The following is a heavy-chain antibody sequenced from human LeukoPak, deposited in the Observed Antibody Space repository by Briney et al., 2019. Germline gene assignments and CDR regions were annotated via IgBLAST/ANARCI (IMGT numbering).Heavy chain of an antibody. CDR3: ARSDSSGYPRHFDY. Sequence: PGGSLRLSCAASGFTFSDYYMSWIRQAAGKGLEWVSYISSSGSTIYYADSVKGRFTISRDNAKNSLYLQMNSLRAEDTAVYYCARSDSSGYPRHFDYWGQGTLVTVSS. CDR2: ISSSGSTI. CDR1: GFTFSDYY. V-gene: IGHV3-11*04. D-gene: IGHD3-22*01. J-gene: IGHJ4*02.